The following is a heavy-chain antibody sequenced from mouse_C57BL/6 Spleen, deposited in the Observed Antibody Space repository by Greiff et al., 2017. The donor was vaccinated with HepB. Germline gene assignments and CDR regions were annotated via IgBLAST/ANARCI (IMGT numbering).Heavy chain of an antibody. CDR3: ASGLLLLRFYAMDY. CDR1: GFTSSDYG. CDR2: ISSGSSTI. J-gene: IGHJ4*01. Sequence: EVQLVESGGGLVKPGGSLKLSCAASGFTSSDYGMHWVRQAPEKGLEWVAYISSGSSTIYYADTVKGRFTISRDNAKNTLFLQMTSLRSEDTAMYYCASGLLLLRFYAMDYWGQGTSVTVSS. D-gene: IGHD1-1*01. V-gene: IGHV5-17*01.